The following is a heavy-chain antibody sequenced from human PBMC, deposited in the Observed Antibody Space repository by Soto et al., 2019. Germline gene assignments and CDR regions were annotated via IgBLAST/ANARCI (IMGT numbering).Heavy chain of an antibody. CDR1: GFTFSSYG. D-gene: IGHD5-18*01. Sequence: SLRLSCVASGFTFSSYGMHWVRQAPGKGLEWVAMITQDGSRKHYADSVKGRFTISRDSAKNSMYLQMNSLTVEDTAMYYCASLDTAMIKTAGYWGQGTQVTVSS. CDR3: ASLDTAMIKTAGY. J-gene: IGHJ4*02. CDR2: ITQDGSRK. V-gene: IGHV3-7*01.